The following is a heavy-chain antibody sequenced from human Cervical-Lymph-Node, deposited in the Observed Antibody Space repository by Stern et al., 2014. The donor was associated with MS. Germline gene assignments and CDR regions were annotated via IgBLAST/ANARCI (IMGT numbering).Heavy chain of an antibody. J-gene: IGHJ4*02. CDR1: GYTFTDYY. V-gene: IGHV1-2*02. CDR3: ARGLATAVIADY. D-gene: IGHD2-21*01. CDR2: IHPNSGDT. Sequence: QLVQSGAEVKKPGASVKVSCKASGYTFTDYYMQWVRQAPGQGLEWMGWIHPNSGDTKYARNVQGRVTLTRDTSISTVYLDLSGLGYDDTAVYYCARGLATAVIADYWGQGTLVTVS.